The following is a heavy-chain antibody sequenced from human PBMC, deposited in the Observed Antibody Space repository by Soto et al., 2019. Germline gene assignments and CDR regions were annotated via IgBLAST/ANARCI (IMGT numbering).Heavy chain of an antibody. CDR3: ARALFPDVDIYAMDV. J-gene: IGHJ6*02. V-gene: IGHV3-33*01. D-gene: IGHD5-12*01. CDR1: GFTFRDHA. CDR2: IWNDGSNK. Sequence: QVQLVESGGGVVQPGRSLRLSCAASGFTFRDHAMHWVRQDPGKGREWLAIIWNDGSNKFYAGSVQGRFTISRDNSKNTVYLQMNTLSAEDTAVYYCARALFPDVDIYAMDVWGQGTTVTVSS.